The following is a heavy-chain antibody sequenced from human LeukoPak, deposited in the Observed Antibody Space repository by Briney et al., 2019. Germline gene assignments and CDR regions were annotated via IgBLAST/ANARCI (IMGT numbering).Heavy chain of an antibody. J-gene: IGHJ4*01. Sequence: SETLSLTRTVSGGSISSYYGSWIRQPAGKGLEWIGRIYTSGSTNYNPSLKSRVTMSVDTSKNQFSLKLSSVTAADTAVYYCAYLTMVRGVPFDYWGQGTLVTVSS. D-gene: IGHD3-10*01. V-gene: IGHV4-4*07. CDR2: IYTSGST. CDR1: GGSISSYY. CDR3: AYLTMVRGVPFDY.